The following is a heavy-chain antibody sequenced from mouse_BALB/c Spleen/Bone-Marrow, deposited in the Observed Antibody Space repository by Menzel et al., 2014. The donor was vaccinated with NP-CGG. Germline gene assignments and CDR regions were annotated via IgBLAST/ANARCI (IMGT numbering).Heavy chain of an antibody. V-gene: IGHV1-85*01. J-gene: IGHJ3*01. Sequence: VQLQQSGPELVKPGASVKLSCKASDYTFTSSDINWVRQGPEQGLEWMGWIFPGEGSTKYNEKFKGKATLTIDKSSSTAYMQLSRLTSEDSAVYFCARNYKSAWFTYWGQGTLVTVSA. CDR2: IFPGEGST. CDR3: ARNYKSAWFTY. CDR1: DYTFTSSD. D-gene: IGHD2-12*01.